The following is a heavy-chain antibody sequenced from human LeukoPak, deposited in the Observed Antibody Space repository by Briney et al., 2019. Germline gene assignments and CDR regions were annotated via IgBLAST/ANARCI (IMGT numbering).Heavy chain of an antibody. Sequence: PGRSLRLSCAASGFTFSSYAMHWVRQAPGKGLEWVAVISYDGSNKYYADSVKGRFTISRDNSKTTLYLQMNTLRAEDTAVYYCARDLAGITGTTPYFDYWGQGTLVTVSS. J-gene: IGHJ4*02. D-gene: IGHD1-7*01. CDR2: ISYDGSNK. V-gene: IGHV3-30-3*01. CDR3: ARDLAGITGTTPYFDY. CDR1: GFTFSSYA.